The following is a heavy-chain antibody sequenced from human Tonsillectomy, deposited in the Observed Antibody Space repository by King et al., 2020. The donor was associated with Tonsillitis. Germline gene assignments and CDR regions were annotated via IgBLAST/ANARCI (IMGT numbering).Heavy chain of an antibody. D-gene: IGHD3-22*01. CDR2: IYYSGST. CDR3: ARLHDSSGYGYYFDY. CDR1: GGSISSYY. J-gene: IGHJ4*02. Sequence: VQLQESGPGLVKPSETLSLTCTVSGGSISSYYWSWIRQPPGKGQEWIGYIYYSGSTNYNPSLKSRVTISVDTSKNQFSLKLSSVTAADTAVYYCARLHDSSGYGYYFDYWGQGTLVTVSS. V-gene: IGHV4-59*01.